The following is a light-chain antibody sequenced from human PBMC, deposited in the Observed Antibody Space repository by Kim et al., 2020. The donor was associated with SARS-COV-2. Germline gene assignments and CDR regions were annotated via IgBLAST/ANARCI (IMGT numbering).Light chain of an antibody. CDR3: SSYAGRNNYV. CDR2: EVS. V-gene: IGLV2-8*01. Sequence: QSVLTQPPSASGSPGQSVTISCTGTSSDVGGYNFVSWYQQHPGKAPKLIIYEVSKRPSGVPDRFSRSKFGNTASLTVSGLQAEDEADSYCSSYAGRNNYVFGTGPKVTV. J-gene: IGLJ1*01. CDR1: SSDVGGYNF.